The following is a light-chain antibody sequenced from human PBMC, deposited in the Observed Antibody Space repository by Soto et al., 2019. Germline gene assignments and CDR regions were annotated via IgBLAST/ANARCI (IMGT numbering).Light chain of an antibody. CDR3: LQDHNYPWT. CDR2: AAS. CDR1: QGIRND. J-gene: IGKJ1*01. Sequence: AIQMTQSPSSVSASVGDRVTIVCRASQGIRNDLGWYQQKPGKAPKLLIYAASSLQSWVPSRFSGSGSGALFTLTISSLQPEDFATYYCLQDHNYPWTFGQGTKVDIK. V-gene: IGKV1-6*01.